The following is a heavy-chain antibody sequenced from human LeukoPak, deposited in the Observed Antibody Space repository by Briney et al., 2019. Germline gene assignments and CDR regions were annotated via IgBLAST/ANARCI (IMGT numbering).Heavy chain of an antibody. J-gene: IGHJ4*02. CDR1: GFTFSSYW. CDR3: ARGDCSSTSCYRLDY. CDR2: TNSDGSSI. D-gene: IGHD2-2*02. Sequence: GGSLRLSCAASGFTFSSYWMHWVRQAPGKGLVWVSRTNSDGSSISYADSVKGRFTISRDNAKNTLHLQMNSLRAEDTAVYYCARGDCSSTSCYRLDYWGQGTLVTVSS. V-gene: IGHV3-74*01.